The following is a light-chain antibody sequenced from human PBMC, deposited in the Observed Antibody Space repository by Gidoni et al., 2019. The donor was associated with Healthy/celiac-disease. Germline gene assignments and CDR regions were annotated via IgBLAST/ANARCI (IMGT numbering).Light chain of an antibody. J-gene: IGKJ2*01. V-gene: IGKV2-28*01. CDR3: MQALQTPAT. CDR1: QSLLHSNGYNY. Sequence: DIVMTQSPLSLPVTPGEPASISCKSSQSLLHSNGYNYLDWYLQKPGQSPQLLIYLGSNRASGVPDRFSGSGSGTDFTLTISRVEAEDVGVYYCMQALQTPATFGQXTKLEIK. CDR2: LGS.